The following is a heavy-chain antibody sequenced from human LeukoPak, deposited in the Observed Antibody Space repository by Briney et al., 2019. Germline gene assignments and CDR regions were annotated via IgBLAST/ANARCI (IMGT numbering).Heavy chain of an antibody. Sequence: GGSLRLSCAASGFTFSSYAMSWVRLAPGKGLEWVSAISGSGGSTYYADSVKGRFTISRDNSKNTLYLQMNSLRAEDTAVYYCAKERGYSYGYRYYYYYGMDVWGQGTTVTVSS. D-gene: IGHD5-18*01. CDR1: GFTFSSYA. CDR2: ISGSGGST. CDR3: AKERGYSYGYRYYYYYGMDV. V-gene: IGHV3-23*01. J-gene: IGHJ6*02.